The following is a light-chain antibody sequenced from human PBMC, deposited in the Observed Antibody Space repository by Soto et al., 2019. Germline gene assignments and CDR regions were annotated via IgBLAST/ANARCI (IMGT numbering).Light chain of an antibody. CDR1: SSDVGGYNY. Sequence: QSALTQPASVSGSPGQSITISCTGTSSDVGGYNYVSWYQQHPGKAPKLMIYDVSNRPSGVSNRFSGSKSGNPASLTISRLQAEDEADYYCSSYTSSSPPYVFGTGTKLTVL. CDR2: DVS. J-gene: IGLJ1*01. CDR3: SSYTSSSPPYV. V-gene: IGLV2-14*01.